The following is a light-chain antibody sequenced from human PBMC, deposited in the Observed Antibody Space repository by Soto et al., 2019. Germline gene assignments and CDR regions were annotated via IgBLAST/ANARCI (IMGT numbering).Light chain of an antibody. Sequence: EIVLTQSPGTLSLSPGERATLSCRASQSVSSSFLAWYRQKPGQAPRLLMYGASTRAPGIPDRFSGSGSGTDLTLTISRVEREDFAVYYCPRYGNSYTFGQGTKLEIK. V-gene: IGKV3-20*01. J-gene: IGKJ2*01. CDR2: GAS. CDR3: PRYGNSYT. CDR1: QSVSSSF.